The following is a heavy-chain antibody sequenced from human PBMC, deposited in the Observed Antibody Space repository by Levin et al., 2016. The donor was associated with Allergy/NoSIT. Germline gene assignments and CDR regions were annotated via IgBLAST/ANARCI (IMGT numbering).Heavy chain of an antibody. D-gene: IGHD2-2*02. Sequence: WVRQAPGQGLEWMAWISPRNGNTNYAQNFQDRVTVTTDMSTSTAYLELRRLTSDDTALYYCARARIGSTISVSGYYFDYWGPGTQVTVSS. CDR3: ARARIGSTISVSGYYFDY. V-gene: IGHV1-18*01. J-gene: IGHJ4*02. CDR2: ISPRNGNT.